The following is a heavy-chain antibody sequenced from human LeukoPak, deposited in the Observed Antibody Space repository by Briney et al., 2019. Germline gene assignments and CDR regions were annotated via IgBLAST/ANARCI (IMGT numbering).Heavy chain of an antibody. CDR1: GGSFSGYY. CDR2: INHSGST. CDR3: ARGNYYYYYMDV. Sequence: SETLSLTCAVYGGSFSGYYWSWIRQPPGKGLEWIGEINHSGSTNYNPSLKSRVTISVDTSKNQFSLKLSSVTAADTAVYYCARGNYYYYYMDVWGKGTTVTVSS. J-gene: IGHJ6*03. V-gene: IGHV4-34*01.